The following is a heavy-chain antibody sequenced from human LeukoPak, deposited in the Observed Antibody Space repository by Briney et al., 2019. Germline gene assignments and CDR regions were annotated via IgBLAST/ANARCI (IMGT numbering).Heavy chain of an antibody. CDR1: GFTFSNYW. V-gene: IGHV3-7*01. CDR2: IKQDGSEK. J-gene: IGHJ4*02. CDR3: ARESYYDSSGYGHFDY. Sequence: GGSLRLSCAASGFTFSNYWMSWVRQAPGKGLEWVANIKQDGSEKYYVDSVTGRFTISRDNAKNSLYLQMNSLRDEDTAVYYCARESYYDSSGYGHFDYWGQGTLVTVSS. D-gene: IGHD3-22*01.